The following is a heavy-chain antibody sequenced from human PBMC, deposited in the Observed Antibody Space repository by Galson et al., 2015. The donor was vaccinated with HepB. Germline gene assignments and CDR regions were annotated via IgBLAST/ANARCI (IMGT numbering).Heavy chain of an antibody. J-gene: IGHJ4*02. CDR2: IFTSGST. V-gene: IGHV4-61*02. CDR3: ARDDYGDSTRGLDY. CDR1: GGSFSSGNYY. Sequence: TLSLTCSVSGGSFSSGNYYWSWIRQPAGKGLEWIGRIFTSGSTNYNPSLKSRVTISIDGSKNQFSLKLSSVTAADTAMYYCARDDYGDSTRGLDYWSQGTLVTVSS. D-gene: IGHD4-17*01.